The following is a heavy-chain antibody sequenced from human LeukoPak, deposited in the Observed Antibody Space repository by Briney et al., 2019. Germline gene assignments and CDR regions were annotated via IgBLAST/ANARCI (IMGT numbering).Heavy chain of an antibody. CDR1: GFSFSDHY. CDR3: AKIAVAGTRDY. D-gene: IGHD6-19*01. V-gene: IGHV3-72*01. J-gene: IGHJ4*02. CDR2: TGNKANSYTT. Sequence: PGGSLRLSCAASGFSFSDHYMDWVRQAPGKGLEWVGRTGNKANSYTTEYAASVKGRFSISRDDSKNSLYLQMNSLKSEDTAVYYCAKIAVAGTRDYWGQGTLVTVSS.